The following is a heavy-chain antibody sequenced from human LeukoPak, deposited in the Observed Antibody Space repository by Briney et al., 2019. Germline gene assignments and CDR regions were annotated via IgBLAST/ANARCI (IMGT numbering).Heavy chain of an antibody. V-gene: IGHV3-30*04. J-gene: IGHJ4*02. CDR3: AIRSSGYDGSFDY. CDR1: GFTFSSYA. D-gene: IGHD5-12*01. CDR2: VSYDGSNK. Sequence: GGSLRLSCAASGFTFSSYAMHWVRQAPGKGLEWVAVVSYDGSNKYYANSVKGRFTISRDNAKNSLYLQMNSLRAEDTAVYYCAIRSSGYDGSFDYWGQGTLVTVSS.